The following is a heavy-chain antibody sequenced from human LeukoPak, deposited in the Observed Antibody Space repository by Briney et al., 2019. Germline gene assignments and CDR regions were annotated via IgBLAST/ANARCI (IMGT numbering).Heavy chain of an antibody. D-gene: IGHD4-11*01. V-gene: IGHV3-30*02. CDR1: GFTFSSYG. CDR2: IRYDGSNK. J-gene: IGHJ6*03. CDR3: AKEEDYSDSRSNYYYYMDV. Sequence: SGGSLRLSCAASGFTFSSYGMHWVRQAPGKGLEWVAFIRYDGSNKYYADSVKGRFTISRDNSKNTLYLQMNSLRAEDTAMYHCAKEEDYSDSRSNYYYYMDVWGKGTTVTISS.